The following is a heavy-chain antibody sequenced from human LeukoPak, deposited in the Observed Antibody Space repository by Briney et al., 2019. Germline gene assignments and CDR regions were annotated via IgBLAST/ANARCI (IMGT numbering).Heavy chain of an antibody. Sequence: GGSLTLSCASSGCTLSSYWMHWVRQAPRKGGVGVSSINIDGSNTRYADCVQDRFIIPRDNANNTLYLQINSLRDEYTAVYYCARGSVVGWYDRLYYYYYGIDVWGQGTTVTVSS. D-gene: IGHD6-19*01. CDR1: GCTLSSYW. J-gene: IGHJ6*02. CDR3: ARGSVVGWYDRLYYYYYGIDV. CDR2: INIDGSNT. V-gene: IGHV3-74*01.